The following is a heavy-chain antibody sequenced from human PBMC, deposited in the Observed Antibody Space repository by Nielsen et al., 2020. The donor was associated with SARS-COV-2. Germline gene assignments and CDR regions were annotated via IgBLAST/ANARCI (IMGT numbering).Heavy chain of an antibody. V-gene: IGHV3-30*04. CDR3: ARDSWSSGYDFEGFGAFDI. D-gene: IGHD5-12*01. CDR1: GFTFSSYA. J-gene: IGHJ3*02. Sequence: GGSLRLSCAASGFTFSSYAMSWVRQAPGKGLEWVAVISYDGSNKYYADSVKGRFTISRDNSKNTLYLQMNSLRAEDTAVYYCARDSWSSGYDFEGFGAFDIWGQGTMVTVSS. CDR2: ISYDGSNK.